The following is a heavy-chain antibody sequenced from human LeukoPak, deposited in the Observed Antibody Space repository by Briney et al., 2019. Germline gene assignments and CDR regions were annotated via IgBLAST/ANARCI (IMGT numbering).Heavy chain of an antibody. V-gene: IGHV3-23*01. J-gene: IGHJ3*02. CDR1: RFTFSSYA. Sequence: PGGSLRLSCAASRFTFSSYAMSWVRQAPGKGLEWVSVIGGSGTSTYYADSVRGRFTISRDNSKNTLYLQMNSLRAEDTAVYYCARDRRRSAYYYDSSGYFGSYDAFDIWGRGTMVTVSS. CDR3: ARDRRRSAYYYDSSGYFGSYDAFDI. CDR2: IGGSGTST. D-gene: IGHD3-22*01.